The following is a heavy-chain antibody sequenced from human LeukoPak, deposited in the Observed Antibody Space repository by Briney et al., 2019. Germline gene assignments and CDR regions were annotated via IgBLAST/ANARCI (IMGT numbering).Heavy chain of an antibody. J-gene: IGHJ4*02. Sequence: ASVKVSCKASGYTFTCYDINWVRQATGQGLEWMGWMNPNSGNTGYAQKFQGRVTMTRNTSISTAYMELSSLRSEDTAVYYCARGGRITIFGVVTKYDYWGQGTLVTVSS. CDR3: ARGGRITIFGVVTKYDY. CDR1: GYTFTCYD. D-gene: IGHD3-3*01. V-gene: IGHV1-8*01. CDR2: MNPNSGNT.